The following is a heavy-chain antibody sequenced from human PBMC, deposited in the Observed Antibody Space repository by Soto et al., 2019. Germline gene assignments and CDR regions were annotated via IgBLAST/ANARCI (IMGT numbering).Heavy chain of an antibody. D-gene: IGHD6-13*01. J-gene: IGHJ5*02. CDR2: IYWDDDK. V-gene: IGHV2-5*02. CDR1: GFSLSTSGVG. Sequence: QITLKESGPTLVKPTQTLTLTCTFSGFSLSTSGVGVGWIRQPPGKALEWLALIYWDDDKRYSPSLKSRLTIXKXXSKNQVVLTMTNMDPVDTATYYCAHRQLAAGVIFSWGQGTLVTVSS. CDR3: AHRQLAAGVIFS.